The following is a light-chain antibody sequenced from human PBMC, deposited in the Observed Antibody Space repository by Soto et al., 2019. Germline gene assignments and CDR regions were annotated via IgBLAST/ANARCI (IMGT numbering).Light chain of an antibody. Sequence: IVLTQAPATLSLSPGERATLSCWASQSVSNYLAWYQQRPGQAPRLLIYDASNRATGIPARFSGSGSGTDFTLTINSLVPEDFAVYFCQHRYYWPPAFGQGTRLQIK. CDR3: QHRYYWPPA. V-gene: IGKV3-11*01. J-gene: IGKJ5*01. CDR1: QSVSNY. CDR2: DAS.